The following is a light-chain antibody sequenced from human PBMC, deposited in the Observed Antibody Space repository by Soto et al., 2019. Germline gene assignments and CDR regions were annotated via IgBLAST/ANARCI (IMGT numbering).Light chain of an antibody. CDR2: GAS. CDR3: QHYDSSQWT. Sequence: EIVVTQYPGTRSSSAGERVTLSCRASQSVSGTYLAWYQQKSSQAPRLLISGASRRATGISDRFSGRGSGTDFTLTINRLEHEDFAVYYCQHYDSSQWTFGQGTKVDIK. J-gene: IGKJ1*01. CDR1: QSVSGTY. V-gene: IGKV3-20*01.